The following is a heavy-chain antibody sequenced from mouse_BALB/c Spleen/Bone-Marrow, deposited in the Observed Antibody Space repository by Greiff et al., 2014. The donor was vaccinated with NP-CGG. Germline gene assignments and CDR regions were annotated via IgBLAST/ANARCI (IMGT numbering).Heavy chain of an antibody. CDR1: GFTFSSFG. CDR3: AISGSSSGYFDY. D-gene: IGHD1-1*01. Sequence: EVQLVESGGGLVQPGGSRKLSCAASGFTFSSFGMHWVRQAPEKGLEWVAYISSGSSTIYYADTVMGRFTISRDNPKNTLFLQMTSLRSEDTAMYYCAISGSSSGYFDYWGQGATLTVSS. V-gene: IGHV5-17*02. CDR2: ISSGSSTI. J-gene: IGHJ2*01.